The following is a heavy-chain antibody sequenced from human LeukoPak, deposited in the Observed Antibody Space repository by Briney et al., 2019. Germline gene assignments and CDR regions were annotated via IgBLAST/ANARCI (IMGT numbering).Heavy chain of an antibody. V-gene: IGHV3-30*01. CDR3: VRAKGYCSSTSCYIRY. D-gene: IGHD2-2*02. CDR1: GFTFSSYA. CDR2: ISYDGSNK. J-gene: IGHJ4*02. Sequence: PGRSLRLSCAASGFTFSSYAMHWVRQAPGKGLEWVAVISYDGSNKYYADSVKGRFTISRDNSKNTLYLQMNSLRAEDTAVYYCVRAKGYCSSTSCYIRYWGQGTLVTVSS.